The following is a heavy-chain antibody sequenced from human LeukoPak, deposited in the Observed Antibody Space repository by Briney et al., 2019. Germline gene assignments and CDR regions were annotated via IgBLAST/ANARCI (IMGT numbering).Heavy chain of an antibody. CDR1: GYTFTSYG. CDR3: ASSLGRWLQYGGVY. D-gene: IGHD5-24*01. CDR2: ISAYNGNT. Sequence: ASVKVSCKASGYTFTSYGISWVRQAPGQGLEWMGWISAYNGNTNYAQKLQGRVTMTTDTSTSTAYMELRSLRSDDTAVYYCASSLGRWLQYGGVYWGQGTLVTVSS. J-gene: IGHJ4*02. V-gene: IGHV1-18*01.